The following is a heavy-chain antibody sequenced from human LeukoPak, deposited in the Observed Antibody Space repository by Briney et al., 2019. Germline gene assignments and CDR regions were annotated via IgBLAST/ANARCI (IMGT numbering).Heavy chain of an antibody. J-gene: IGHJ4*02. CDR1: GFPLRSYG. D-gene: IGHD3-10*01. Sequence: GGSLRLSSAASGFPLRSYGMHWVRPAPGKGLGGGAFIRYDGSNKYYADSVKGRFTISRDNSKNTLYLQMNSLRAEDTAVYYCAKGPDLGSGSYFFDYWGQGTLVTVSS. CDR2: IRYDGSNK. CDR3: AKGPDLGSGSYFFDY. V-gene: IGHV3-30*02.